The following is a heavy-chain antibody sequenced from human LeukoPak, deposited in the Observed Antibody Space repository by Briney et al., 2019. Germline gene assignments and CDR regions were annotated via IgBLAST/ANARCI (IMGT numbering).Heavy chain of an antibody. J-gene: IGHJ5*02. Sequence: SVKVSCKASGGTFSSYAISWVRQAPGQGLEWMGRIIPILGIANYAQKFQGRVTITADKSTSTAYMELSSLRSEDTAVYYCARDWVGYCSSTSCSVNWFDPWGQGTLVTVSS. CDR1: GGTFSSYA. D-gene: IGHD2-2*01. CDR2: IIPILGIA. V-gene: IGHV1-69*04. CDR3: ARDWVGYCSSTSCSVNWFDP.